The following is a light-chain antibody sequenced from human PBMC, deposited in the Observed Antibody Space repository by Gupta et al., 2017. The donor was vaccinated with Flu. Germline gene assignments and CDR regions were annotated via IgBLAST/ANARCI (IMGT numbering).Light chain of an antibody. CDR1: RILQSGNGKQY. Sequence: GEAASTCCRSKRILQSGNGKQYLDWYQQKPGQSPQLLMYLGSTRASGVPDRFSGRGSETDFTLLIDTVEAEDAAIYFCKQTLQTPPTFGQGTRLEIK. CDR3: KQTLQTPPT. V-gene: IGKV2-28*01. J-gene: IGKJ5*01. CDR2: LGS.